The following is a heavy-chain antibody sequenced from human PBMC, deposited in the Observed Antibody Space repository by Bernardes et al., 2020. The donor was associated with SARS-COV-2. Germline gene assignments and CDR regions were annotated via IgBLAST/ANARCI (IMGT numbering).Heavy chain of an antibody. CDR1: GDSVSSNRAA. CDR2: TYYKSKWYN. J-gene: IGHJ4*02. V-gene: IGHV6-1*01. D-gene: IGHD7-27*01. Sequence: SQTLSLTCAISGDSVSSNRAAWVWIRQSPSRGLEWLGRTYYKSKWYNDYALSVRGRMTVNPDTSKNQFSLQLNSVTPEDTAVYYCARGWGYFDYWGQGALVKVSS. CDR3: ARGWGYFDY.